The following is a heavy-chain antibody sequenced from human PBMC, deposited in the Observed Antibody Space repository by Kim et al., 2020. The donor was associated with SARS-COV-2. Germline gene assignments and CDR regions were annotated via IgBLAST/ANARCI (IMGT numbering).Heavy chain of an antibody. V-gene: IGHV4-59*01. J-gene: IGHJ4*02. CDR2: IYYSGST. CDR1: GGSISSYY. D-gene: IGHD2-15*01. Sequence: SETLSLTCTVSGGSISSYYWSWIRQPPGKGLEWIGYIYYSGSTNYNPSLKSRVTISVDTSKNQFSLKLSSVTAADTAVYYCARDKGYCSGGSCYQGDYFDYWGQGTLVTVSS. CDR3: ARDKGYCSGGSCYQGDYFDY.